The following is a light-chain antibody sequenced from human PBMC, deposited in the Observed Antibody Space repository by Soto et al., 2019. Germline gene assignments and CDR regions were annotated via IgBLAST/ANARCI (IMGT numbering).Light chain of an antibody. V-gene: IGKV3-15*01. J-gene: IGKJ4*01. Sequence: EIVMTQSPATLSVSPGERATLSCRASQSISNNLAWYQQKPGQAPRLLIYGATTRATGIPARFSGSGSGTEFTLTISSLQSEDFAVYYCQQYHNWPPLTVGGGTKVEIK. CDR2: GAT. CDR3: QQYHNWPPLT. CDR1: QSISNN.